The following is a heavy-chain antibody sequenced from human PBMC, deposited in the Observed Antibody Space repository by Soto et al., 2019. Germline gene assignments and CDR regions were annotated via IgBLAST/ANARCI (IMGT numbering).Heavy chain of an antibody. Sequence: QVQLVQSGAEVKKPGASVKVSCKASGYTFTSYDINWVRQATGQGLEWMGWMNPNSGNTGYAQKFQGRVTMTRNTSISTAYMELSSLRSEDTAVYYCARAEYYDYVWGSYRYTGYYGMDVWGQGTTVTVSS. V-gene: IGHV1-8*01. CDR1: GYTFTSYD. CDR3: ARAEYYDYVWGSYRYTGYYGMDV. D-gene: IGHD3-16*02. CDR2: MNPNSGNT. J-gene: IGHJ6*02.